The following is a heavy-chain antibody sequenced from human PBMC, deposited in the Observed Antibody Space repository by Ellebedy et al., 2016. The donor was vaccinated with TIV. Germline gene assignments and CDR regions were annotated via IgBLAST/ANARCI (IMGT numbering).Heavy chain of an antibody. CDR1: GFIFSHYS. Sequence: MPGGSLRLSCAASGFIFSHYSMNWVRQPPGKGLEWIGNIYYSGTTYYNPSLKSRVTVSVDTSKNQFSLKLSSVTAADTAVYYCARFRDGSNCFDYWGQGILVTVSS. V-gene: IGHV4-38-2*01. CDR3: ARFRDGSNCFDY. D-gene: IGHD5-24*01. CDR2: IYYSGTT. J-gene: IGHJ4*02.